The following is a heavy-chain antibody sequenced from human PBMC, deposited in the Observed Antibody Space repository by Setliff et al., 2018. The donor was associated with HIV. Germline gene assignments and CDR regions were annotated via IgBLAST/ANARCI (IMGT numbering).Heavy chain of an antibody. V-gene: IGHV1-46*01. J-gene: IGHJ4*02. Sequence: ASVKVSCKASGYAFTSHLIQWVRQAPGKGPEWMGVINPSGGSASYAEKFKGRATLTRDTSTTTVFLQLSRLRSEDTAVYYCVRGLGDTSGYYALDHWGQGTLVTVSS. CDR3: VRGLGDTSGYYALDH. CDR1: GYAFTSHL. CDR2: INPSGGSA. D-gene: IGHD3-22*01.